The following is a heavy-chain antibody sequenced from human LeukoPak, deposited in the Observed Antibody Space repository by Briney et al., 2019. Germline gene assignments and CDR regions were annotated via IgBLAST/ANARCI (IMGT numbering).Heavy chain of an antibody. Sequence: KTGGSLRLSCAASGFTFSSYEMNWVRQAPGKGLEWVSSISSGSSYIYYADSVQGRFTISRDNAKNSLYLQMDSLRAEDTAVYYCARDKSGYGDSTFDYWGQGTLVTVSS. CDR3: ARDKSGYGDSTFDY. J-gene: IGHJ4*02. D-gene: IGHD4-17*01. CDR1: GFTFSSYE. CDR2: ISSGSSYI. V-gene: IGHV3-21*01.